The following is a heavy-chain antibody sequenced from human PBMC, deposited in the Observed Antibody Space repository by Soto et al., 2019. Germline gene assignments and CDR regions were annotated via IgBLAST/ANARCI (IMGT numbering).Heavy chain of an antibody. CDR1: GFTVSSNY. V-gene: IGHV3-53*04. Sequence: GGSLRLSCAASGFTVSSNYMSWVRQAPGKGLEWVSVIYSGGSTYYADSVKGRFTISRHNSKNTLYLQMNSLRAEETAVYYCARGTWPTVTTYGYYYYMDVWGKGTTVTVSS. D-gene: IGHD4-17*01. CDR3: ARGTWPTVTTYGYYYYMDV. J-gene: IGHJ6*03. CDR2: IYSGGST.